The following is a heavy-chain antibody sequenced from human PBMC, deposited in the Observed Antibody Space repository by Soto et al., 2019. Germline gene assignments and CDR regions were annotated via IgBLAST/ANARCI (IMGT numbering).Heavy chain of an antibody. J-gene: IGHJ6*02. CDR2: IYPGDSDT. CDR3: ARHMGANYYYYGMDA. D-gene: IGHD1-26*01. CDR1: GYSFTSYW. V-gene: IGHV5-51*01. Sequence: GESLKISCKGSGYSFTSYWIGWVRQMPGKGLEWMGIIYPGDSDTRYSPSFQGQVTISADKSISTAYLQWSSLKASDTAMYYCARHMGANYYYYGMDAWGQGTTVTVSS.